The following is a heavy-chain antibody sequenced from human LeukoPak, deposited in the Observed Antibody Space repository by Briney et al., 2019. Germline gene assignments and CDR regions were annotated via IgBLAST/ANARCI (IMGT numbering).Heavy chain of an antibody. J-gene: IGHJ4*02. V-gene: IGHV3-23*01. CDR2: INPAGTYS. CDR1: GFTFSSYA. Sequence: PGGSLRLSCAASGFTFSSYAMSWVRQAPGRGLEWLSFINPAGTYSDYADSVKGRFTISRDNSKNTVSLQMNSLRAEDTAVYYCARPGGSQVKSGGDYWGQGTLVTVSS. D-gene: IGHD2-8*02. CDR3: ARPGGSQVKSGGDY.